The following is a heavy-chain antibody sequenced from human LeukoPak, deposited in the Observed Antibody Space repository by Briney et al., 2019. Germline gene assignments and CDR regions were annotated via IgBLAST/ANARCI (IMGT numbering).Heavy chain of an antibody. V-gene: IGHV1-69*01. J-gene: IGHJ4*02. CDR2: IIPIFGTA. D-gene: IGHD4-17*01. Sequence: GSSVKLSCKASGGTFSSYAISWVRQAPGQGLEWMGGIIPIFGTANYAQKFQGRVTITADESTSTAYMELSSLRSEDTAVYYCARENAGSYGDPDYWGQGTLVTVSS. CDR1: GGTFSSYA. CDR3: ARENAGSYGDPDY.